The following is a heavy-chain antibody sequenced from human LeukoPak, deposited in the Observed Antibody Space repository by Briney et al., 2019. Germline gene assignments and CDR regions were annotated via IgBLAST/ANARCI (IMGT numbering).Heavy chain of an antibody. V-gene: IGHV4-31*03. J-gene: IGHJ6*02. CDR2: IYYSGST. CDR1: SGSISSGGYY. Sequence: PSQTLSLTCTVSSGSISSGGYYWSWIRQHPGKGLEWIGYIYYSGSTYYNPSLKSRVTISVDTSKNQFSLKLSSVTAADTAVYYCARDWAMVRGNRPPPGDYYYGMDVWGQGTTVTVSS. CDR3: ARDWAMVRGNRPPPGDYYYGMDV. D-gene: IGHD3-10*01.